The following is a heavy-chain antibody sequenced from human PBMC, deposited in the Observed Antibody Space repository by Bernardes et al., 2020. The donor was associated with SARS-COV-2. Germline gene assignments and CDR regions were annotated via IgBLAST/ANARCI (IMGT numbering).Heavy chain of an antibody. Sequence: GGSLRLSCVASGLSSYWMHWVRQAPGKGLVWVSRIETDGSVIDYADSVRGRFTISRDNAKDTLYLQMDSLTADDTTVYYCARDFGGASDYWGQGTLVTVSS. CDR1: GLSSYW. V-gene: IGHV3-74*01. J-gene: IGHJ4*02. CDR3: ARDFGGASDY. D-gene: IGHD2-21*01. CDR2: IETDGSVI.